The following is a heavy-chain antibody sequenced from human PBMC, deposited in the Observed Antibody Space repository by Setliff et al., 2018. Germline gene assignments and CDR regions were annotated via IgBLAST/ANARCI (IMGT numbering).Heavy chain of an antibody. V-gene: IGHV3-23*01. CDR1: GFTFSSYA. D-gene: IGHD6-13*01. Sequence: PGGSLRLSCAASGFTFSSYAMSWVRQAPGKGLEWVSAISGSGGSTYYADSVKGRFTISRDNSKNTLYLQMNSLKTEDTAVYYCTTLYSSSWDPTDGFDYWGQGTLVTVSS. CDR3: TTLYSSSWDPTDGFDY. CDR2: ISGSGGST. J-gene: IGHJ4*02.